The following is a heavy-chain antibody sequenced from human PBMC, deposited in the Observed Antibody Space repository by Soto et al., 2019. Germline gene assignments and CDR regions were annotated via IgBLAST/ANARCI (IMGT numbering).Heavy chain of an antibody. V-gene: IGHV3-30*19. Sequence: QVLLVESGGGVVQPGRSLRLSCAASGFTFSAYGMHWVRQAPGKGLEWMAMIYYDGSNKYYADSVKGRFTISRDNSKNTLYLQMNSLRDDDTAIYYCARVGGGPVTSDYWGQGTLVTVSS. CDR3: ARVGGGPVTSDY. D-gene: IGHD4-17*01. J-gene: IGHJ4*02. CDR1: GFTFSAYG. CDR2: IYYDGSNK.